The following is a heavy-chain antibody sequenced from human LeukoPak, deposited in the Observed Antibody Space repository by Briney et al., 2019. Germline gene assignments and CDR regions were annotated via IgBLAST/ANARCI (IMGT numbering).Heavy chain of an antibody. CDR3: AVIVGATQIFDY. CDR2: IIPIFGTA. CDR1: GGTFSSYA. J-gene: IGHJ4*02. D-gene: IGHD1-26*01. V-gene: IGHV1-69*13. Sequence: GASVKVSCKASGGTFSSYAISWVRQAPGQGLEWMGGIIPIFGTANYAQKFQGRVTITADESTSTAYMELSSLRSEDTAVYYCAVIVGATQIFDYWGQGTLVTVSS.